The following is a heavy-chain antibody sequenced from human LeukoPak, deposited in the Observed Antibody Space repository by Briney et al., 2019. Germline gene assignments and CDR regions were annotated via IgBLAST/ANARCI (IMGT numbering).Heavy chain of an antibody. D-gene: IGHD4-11*01. CDR3: ARHPYSNYWFDP. CDR2: IYHSGST. Sequence: PSETLSLTCAVSGYSISSGNYWGWIRQPPGKGLEWIGSIYHSGSTYYNPSLKSRVTISVDTSKNQFSLKLSSVTAADTAVYYCARHPYSNYWFDPWGQGTLVTVSS. CDR1: GYSISSGNY. J-gene: IGHJ5*02. V-gene: IGHV4-38-2*01.